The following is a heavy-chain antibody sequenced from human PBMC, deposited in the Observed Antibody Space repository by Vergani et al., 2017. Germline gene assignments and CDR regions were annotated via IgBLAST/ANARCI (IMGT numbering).Heavy chain of an antibody. CDR2: IYHSGST. V-gene: IGHV4-30-2*01. J-gene: IGHJ3*02. D-gene: IGHD5-12*01. Sequence: QLQLQESGSGLEKPSQTLYLTCAVSGGSISSGGYSWSWLRQPPGKGLEWIGYIYHSGSTYYNPSLKSRVTISVDRSKNQFSLKLSSVTAADTAVYYGARDVDISAFDIWGQGTMVTVSS. CDR1: GGSISSGGYS. CDR3: ARDVDISAFDI.